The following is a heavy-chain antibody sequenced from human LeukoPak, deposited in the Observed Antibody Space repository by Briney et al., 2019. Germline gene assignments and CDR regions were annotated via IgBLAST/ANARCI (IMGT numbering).Heavy chain of an antibody. CDR2: ISTSGSST. V-gene: IGHV3-23*01. CDR3: AREGAPLSDCYYYGMDV. CDR1: GFTFSSYA. J-gene: IGHJ6*02. Sequence: GGSLRLSCAASGFTFSSYAMNWVRQAPGKGLEWVSTISTSGSSTYYADSVKGRFTISRDNSKNTLYLQMNSLRAEDTAVYYCAREGAPLSDCYYYGMDVWGQGTTVTVSS. D-gene: IGHD3-10*01.